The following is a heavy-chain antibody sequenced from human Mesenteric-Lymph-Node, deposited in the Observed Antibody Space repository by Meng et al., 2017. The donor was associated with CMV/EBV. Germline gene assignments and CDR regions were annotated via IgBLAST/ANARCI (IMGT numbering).Heavy chain of an antibody. CDR2: IRSKGYSATT. Sequence: GGSLRLSCTTSGFNFGHHALSWVRQAPGRGLEWLGFIRSKGYSATTEYAASVTGRFTISRDDSKSIAYLQINNLKTEDTAIYYCTRVNYVWDGFDVDYFDYWGQGTLVTVSS. V-gene: IGHV3-49*04. D-gene: IGHD3-16*01. CDR3: TRVNYVWDGFDVDYFDY. CDR1: GFNFGHHA. J-gene: IGHJ4*02.